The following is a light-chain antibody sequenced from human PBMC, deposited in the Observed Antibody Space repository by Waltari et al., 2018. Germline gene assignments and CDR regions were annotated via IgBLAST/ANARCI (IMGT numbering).Light chain of an antibody. V-gene: IGLV1-44*01. Sequence: QSVLTQPPSASGTPGQRVTISCSGSQSHVGDNVVNWYHHVPGTAPKLVIYRNDLRPSGVPDRFTASKSGTSASLAISGLQSEDEGDYYCATWDDRPTGRWVFGGGTRVTVL. CDR2: RND. CDR3: ATWDDRPTGRWV. J-gene: IGLJ3*02. CDR1: QSHVGDNV.